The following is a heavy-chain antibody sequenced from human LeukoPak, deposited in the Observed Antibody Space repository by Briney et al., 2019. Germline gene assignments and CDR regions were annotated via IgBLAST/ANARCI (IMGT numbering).Heavy chain of an antibody. CDR1: GGTFSSYA. D-gene: IGHD3-16*02. CDR3: ARESPYDYVWGNYRPYNWFDP. Sequence: SVKVSCKASGGTFSSYAISWVRQAPGQGLEWMGGIIPIFGTANYAQKFQGRVTITTDESTSTAYMELSSLRSEDTAVYYCARESPYDYVWGNYRPYNWFDPWGQGTLVTVSS. J-gene: IGHJ5*02. CDR2: IIPIFGTA. V-gene: IGHV1-69*05.